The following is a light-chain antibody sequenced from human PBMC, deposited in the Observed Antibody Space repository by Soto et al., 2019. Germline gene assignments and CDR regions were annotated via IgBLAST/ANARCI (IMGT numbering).Light chain of an antibody. V-gene: IGLV2-23*02. CDR3: CSYAGSSTYV. Sequence: QSALTQPASVSGSPGQSITISCTGTSSDVGSYNLVSWYQQHPGKAPKLMIYEVSKRPSGVSNRFSGSKSGNTASLTISGLQAEDEADYYCCSYAGSSTYVFGPGTKLT. CDR1: SSDVGSYNL. J-gene: IGLJ1*01. CDR2: EVS.